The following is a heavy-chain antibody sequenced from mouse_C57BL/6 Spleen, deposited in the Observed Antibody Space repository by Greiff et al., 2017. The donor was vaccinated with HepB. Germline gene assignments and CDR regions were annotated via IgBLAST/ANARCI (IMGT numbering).Heavy chain of an antibody. V-gene: IGHV1-81*01. Sequence: VKLMESGAELARPGASVKLSCKASGYTFTSYGISWVKQRTGQGLEWIGEIYPRSGNTYYNEKFKGKATLTADKSSSTAYMELRSLTSEDSAVYFCARCDYDGGYAMDYWGQGTSVTVSS. CDR3: ARCDYDGGYAMDY. J-gene: IGHJ4*01. CDR2: IYPRSGNT. D-gene: IGHD2-4*01. CDR1: GYTFTSYG.